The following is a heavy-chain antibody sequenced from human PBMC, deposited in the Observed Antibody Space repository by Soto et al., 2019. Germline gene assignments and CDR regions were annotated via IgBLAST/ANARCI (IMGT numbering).Heavy chain of an antibody. CDR1: GITISNYP. CDR3: VKDDGGYPSTAPH. D-gene: IGHD3-22*01. V-gene: IGHV3-23*01. J-gene: IGHJ4*02. CDR2: ISGSGDRT. Sequence: EVQLLESGGGLVQPGGSLRLSCAASGITISNYPMSWFRQAPGKGLDWVSGISGSGDRTYYGDSAKGRFTISKDISKNSLSRQLDSLGVEDTAVYFCVKDDGGYPSTAPHWGQGTLVTVSS.